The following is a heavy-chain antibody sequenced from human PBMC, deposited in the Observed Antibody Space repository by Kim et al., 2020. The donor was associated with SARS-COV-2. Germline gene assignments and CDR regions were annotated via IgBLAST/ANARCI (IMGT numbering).Heavy chain of an antibody. J-gene: IGHJ3*02. CDR2: ISSSSSYT. V-gene: IGHV3-11*06. Sequence: GGSLRLSCAASGFTFSDYYMSWIRQAPGKGLEWVSYISSSSSYTNYADSVKGRFTISRDNAKNSLYLQMNSLRAEDTAVYYCARRGIVGAIHAFDIWCQGTMVTVSS. CDR1: GFTFSDYY. D-gene: IGHD1-26*01. CDR3: ARRGIVGAIHAFDI.